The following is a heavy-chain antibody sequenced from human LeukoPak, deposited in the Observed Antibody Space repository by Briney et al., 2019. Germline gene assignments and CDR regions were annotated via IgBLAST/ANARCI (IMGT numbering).Heavy chain of an antibody. D-gene: IGHD6-13*01. J-gene: IGHJ4*02. CDR3: ARLHSSTLDY. CDR1: GSTFSDYY. V-gene: IGHV3-11*03. CDR2: IRSSYT. Sequence: KPGGSLRLSCAASGSTFSDYYMSWIRQAPGKGLEWVSYIRSSYTNYADSVKGRFTISRDIAKNSLYLQMNSLRAEDTAVYYCARLHSSTLDYWGQGTLVTVSS.